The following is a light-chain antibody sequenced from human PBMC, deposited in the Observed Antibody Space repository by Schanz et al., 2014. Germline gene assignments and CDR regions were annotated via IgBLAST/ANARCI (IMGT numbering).Light chain of an antibody. J-gene: IGKJ2*01. Sequence: EVVLTQSPATLSLSPGERATLSCRASQSVSTYLAWYQQNPGQAPRLLIYGASSRATGIPDRFSGSGSGTEFTLTISRLEPEDFAVYYCQQYGSSPMYTFGQGTKLEIK. CDR1: QSVSTY. V-gene: IGKV3-20*01. CDR2: GAS. CDR3: QQYGSSPMYT.